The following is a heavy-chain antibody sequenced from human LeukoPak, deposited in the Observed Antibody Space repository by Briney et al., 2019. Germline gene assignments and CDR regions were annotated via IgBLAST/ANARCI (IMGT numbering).Heavy chain of an antibody. CDR1: GGSISSSSYY. V-gene: IGHV4-39*07. CDR3: ARERSDYYDSSGLEPGWYFDL. J-gene: IGHJ2*01. D-gene: IGHD3-22*01. CDR2: IYYSGST. Sequence: PSETLSLTCTVSGGSISSSSYYWGWIRQPPGKGLEWIGSIYYSGSTYYNPSLKSRVTISVDTSKNQFSLKLSSVTAADTAVYYCARERSDYYDSSGLEPGWYFDLWGRGTLVTVSS.